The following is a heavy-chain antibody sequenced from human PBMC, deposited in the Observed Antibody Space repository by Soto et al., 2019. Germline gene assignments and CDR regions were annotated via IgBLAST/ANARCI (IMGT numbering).Heavy chain of an antibody. V-gene: IGHV3-74*01. J-gene: IGHJ5*02. CDR3: ARDAPPLAYYYDPNWFDP. CDR2: INSDGSST. Sequence: GGSLRLSCAASGFTFSSYWMHWVRQAPGKGLVWVSRINSDGSSTSYADSVKGRFTISRDNAKNTLYLQMNSLRAEDTAVYYCARDAPPLAYYYDPNWFDPWGQGTLVTVPQ. CDR1: GFTFSSYW. D-gene: IGHD3-22*01.